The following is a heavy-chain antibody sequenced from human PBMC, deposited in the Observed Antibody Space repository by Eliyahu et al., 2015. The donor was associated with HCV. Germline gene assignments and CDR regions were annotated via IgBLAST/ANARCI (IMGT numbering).Heavy chain of an antibody. Sequence: QLQLQESGPGLVKPSETLSLTCTVXGGSXSSSSYYWGWIRQPPGKGLEWIGNIYYSGSTYYNSSLKSRVTISVDTSKNQFSLKLSSVTAADTAVYYCARQERRGNIVVVLAAKGGWFDPWGQGTLVIVSS. CDR2: IYYSGST. J-gene: IGHJ5*02. D-gene: IGHD2-2*01. V-gene: IGHV4-39*01. CDR1: GGSXSSSSYY. CDR3: ARQERRGNIVVVLAAKGGWFDP.